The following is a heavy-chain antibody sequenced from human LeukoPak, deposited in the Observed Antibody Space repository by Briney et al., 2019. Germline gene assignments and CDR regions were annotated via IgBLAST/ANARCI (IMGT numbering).Heavy chain of an antibody. CDR1: GGSFSGYY. J-gene: IGHJ4*02. V-gene: IGHV4-34*01. D-gene: IGHD3-16*01. CDR2: INHSGST. Sequence: SETLSLTCAVYGGSFSGYYWSWIRQPPGKGLEWIGEINHSGSTNYNPSLKSRVTISVDTSKNQFSLKLSSVTAADTAVYYCARGWVGKYYFDYWGQGTLATVSS. CDR3: ARGWVGKYYFDY.